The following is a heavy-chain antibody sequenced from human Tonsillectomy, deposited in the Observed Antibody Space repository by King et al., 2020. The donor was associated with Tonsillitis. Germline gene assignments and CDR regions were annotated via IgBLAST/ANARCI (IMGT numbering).Heavy chain of an antibody. CDR2: ISSSGLST. V-gene: IGHV3-23*04. D-gene: IGHD3-10*01. CDR3: AKASRPILWFESPHFDS. J-gene: IGHJ4*02. Sequence: VQLVESGGGLVQPGGSLRLSRAASGFTFSSYAMTWVRQAPGKGLEWVSIISSSGLSTYYADSVKGRFTISRDNSMNTLFLQMNSLRAGDTAIYFCAKASRPILWFESPHFDSWGQGTLVTVSS. CDR1: GFTFSSYA.